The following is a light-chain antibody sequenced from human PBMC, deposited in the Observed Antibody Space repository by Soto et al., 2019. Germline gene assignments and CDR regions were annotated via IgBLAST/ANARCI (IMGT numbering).Light chain of an antibody. CDR1: ESISTW. V-gene: IGKV1-5*03. CDR2: RAS. J-gene: IGKJ5*01. CDR3: QQYNSYLYT. Sequence: DIKMTQSPSTLSASVGDRVTITCRASESISTWLAWYQQKPGKAPNLLIYRASSLESGVPSRFSGSGSGTEFTLTISSLQPDDFATYYCQQYNSYLYTFGQGTRLEI.